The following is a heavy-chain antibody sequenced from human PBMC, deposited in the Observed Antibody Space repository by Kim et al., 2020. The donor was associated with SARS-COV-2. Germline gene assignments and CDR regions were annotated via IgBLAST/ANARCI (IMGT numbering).Heavy chain of an antibody. CDR3: ARGNSGRGATHPPDY. V-gene: IGHV4-59*13. D-gene: IGHD1-26*01. CDR1: GGSISSYY. Sequence: SETLSLTCTVSGGSISSYYWSWIRQPPGKGLEWIGYIYYSGSTNYNPSLKSRVTISVDTSKNQFSLKLSSVTAADTAVYYCARGNSGRGATHPPDYWGQGTLVTVSS. J-gene: IGHJ4*02. CDR2: IYYSGST.